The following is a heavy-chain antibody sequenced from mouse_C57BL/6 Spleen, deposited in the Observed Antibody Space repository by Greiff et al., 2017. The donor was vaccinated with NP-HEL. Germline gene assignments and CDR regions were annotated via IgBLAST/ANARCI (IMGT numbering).Heavy chain of an antibody. D-gene: IGHD2-2*01. V-gene: IGHV1-76*01. CDR2: IYPGSGNT. J-gene: IGHJ4*01. CDR3: ARGTGYDGTLYYYAMDY. Sequence: VQLQQSGAELVRPGASVKLSCKASGYTFTDYYINWVKQRPGQGLEWIARIYPGSGNTYYNEKFKGKATLTAEKSSSTAYMQLSSLTSEDSAVYFCARGTGYDGTLYYYAMDYWGQGTSVTVSS. CDR1: GYTFTDYY.